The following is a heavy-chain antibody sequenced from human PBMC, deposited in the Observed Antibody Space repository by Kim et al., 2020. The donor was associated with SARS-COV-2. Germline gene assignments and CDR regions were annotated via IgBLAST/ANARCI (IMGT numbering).Heavy chain of an antibody. CDR2: R. Sequence: RHYADAVDGRFTISRDNAKNSLYLEMKNLRVEDTALYYCASLYYDTSGYDDWGQGTLVTVSS. D-gene: IGHD3-22*01. CDR3: ASLYYDTSGYDD. V-gene: IGHV3-21*01. J-gene: IGHJ4*02.